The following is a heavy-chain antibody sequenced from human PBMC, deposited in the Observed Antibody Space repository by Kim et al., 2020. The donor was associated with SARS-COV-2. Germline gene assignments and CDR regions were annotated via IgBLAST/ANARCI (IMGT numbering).Heavy chain of an antibody. J-gene: IGHJ3*02. D-gene: IGHD6-6*01. CDR3: ARDLGGAARPRGSSAFDI. CDR1: GGTFSSYA. CDR2: IIPIFGTA. V-gene: IGHV1-69*13. Sequence: SVKVSCKASGGTFSSYAISWVRQAPGQGLEWMGGIIPIFGTANYAQKFQGRVTITADESTSTAYMELSSLRSEDTAVYYCARDLGGAARPRGSSAFDIWGQGTMVTVSS.